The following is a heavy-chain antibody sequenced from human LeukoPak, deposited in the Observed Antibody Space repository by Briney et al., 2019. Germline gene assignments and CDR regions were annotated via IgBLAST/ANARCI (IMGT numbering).Heavy chain of an antibody. CDR3: AKDIYGDYGGVDY. CDR1: GFTFSTYA. D-gene: IGHD4-17*01. V-gene: IGHV3-23*01. Sequence: PGGSLRLSCAASGFTFSTYAMRWVRQAPGEGLEWVSGISHSGGSTSYADSVKGRFTISRDNSKNTLYLQMNSLRGEDTAIYYCAKDIYGDYGGVDYWGRGTLVTVTS. J-gene: IGHJ4*02. CDR2: ISHSGGST.